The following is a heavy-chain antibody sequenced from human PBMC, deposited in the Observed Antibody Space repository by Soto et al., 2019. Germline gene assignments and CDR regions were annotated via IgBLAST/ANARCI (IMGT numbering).Heavy chain of an antibody. J-gene: IGHJ4*02. CDR2: ISSSTSTI. Sequence: GGSLRLSCAASGFTFSSYSMNWVRQTPGKGLEWVSYISSSTSTIYYADSVKGRFTISRDNSKNTLYLQMNSLRAEDTAVYYCAKGPYYDILTGYYSIWGQGTLVTVS. CDR3: AKGPYYDILTGYYSI. D-gene: IGHD3-9*01. CDR1: GFTFSSYS. V-gene: IGHV3-48*01.